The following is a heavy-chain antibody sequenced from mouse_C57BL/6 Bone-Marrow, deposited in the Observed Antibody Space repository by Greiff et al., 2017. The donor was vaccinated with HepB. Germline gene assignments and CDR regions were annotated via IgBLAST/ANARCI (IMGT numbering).Heavy chain of an antibody. D-gene: IGHD1-1*01. J-gene: IGHJ3*01. Sequence: VQLKESGAELVRPGSSVKMSCKTSGYTFTSYGINWVKQRPGQGLEWIGYIYIGNGYTEYNEKFKGKATLTSDTSSSTAYMQLSSLTSEDSAIYFCARSGIGITTVVATPFAYWGQGTLVTVSA. CDR1: GYTFTSYG. CDR3: ARSGIGITTVVATPFAY. CDR2: IYIGNGYT. V-gene: IGHV1-58*01.